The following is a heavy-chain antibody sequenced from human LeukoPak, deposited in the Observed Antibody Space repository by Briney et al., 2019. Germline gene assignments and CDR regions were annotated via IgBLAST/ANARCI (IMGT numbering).Heavy chain of an antibody. D-gene: IGHD3-10*01. Sequence: TGGSLRLSCVASGFTFSISAMNWVRQAPGKGLEWVSAISGSGGGTYYADYVKGRFTISRDNSKNTLYLQVNSLRAEDTAVYYCARVMSGSLTFDYWGQGTLVTVSS. CDR3: ARVMSGSLTFDY. J-gene: IGHJ4*02. V-gene: IGHV3-23*01. CDR2: ISGSGGGT. CDR1: GFTFSISA.